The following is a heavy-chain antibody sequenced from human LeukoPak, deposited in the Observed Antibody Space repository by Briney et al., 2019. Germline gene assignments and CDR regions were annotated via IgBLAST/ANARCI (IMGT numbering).Heavy chain of an antibody. J-gene: IGHJ3*02. CDR2: ISGSGGST. CDR3: ARETLGVSAFDI. V-gene: IGHV3-23*01. D-gene: IGHD2-8*02. Sequence: GGSLRLSCAASGFTVSSNYMSWVRQAPGKGLEWVSAISGSGGSTYYGDSVKGRFTISRDNSKNTLYLQMNSLRGEDTAVYYCARETLGVSAFDIWGQGTMVTVSS. CDR1: GFTVSSNY.